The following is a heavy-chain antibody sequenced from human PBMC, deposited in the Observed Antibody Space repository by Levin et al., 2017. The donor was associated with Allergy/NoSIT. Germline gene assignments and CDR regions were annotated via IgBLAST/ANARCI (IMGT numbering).Heavy chain of an antibody. CDR2: INPNSGGT. CDR1: GYTFTGYY. J-gene: IGHJ4*02. V-gene: IGHV1-2*06. Sequence: GESLKISCKASGYTFTGYYMHWVRQAPGQGLEWMGRINPNSGGTNYAQKFQGRVTMTRDTSISTAYMELSRLRSDDTAVYYCAREFTSYYDSSGNPHYWGQGTLVTVSS. CDR3: AREFTSYYDSSGNPHY. D-gene: IGHD3-22*01.